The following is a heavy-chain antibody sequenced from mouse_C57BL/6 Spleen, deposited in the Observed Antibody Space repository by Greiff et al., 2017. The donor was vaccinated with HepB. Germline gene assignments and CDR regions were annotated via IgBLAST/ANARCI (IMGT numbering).Heavy chain of an antibody. D-gene: IGHD2-3*01. V-gene: IGHV1-82*01. J-gene: IGHJ1*03. Sequence: QVQLKESGPELVKPGASVKISCKASGYAFSSSWMNWVKQRPGKGLEWIGRIYPGDGDTNYNGKFKGKATLTADKSSSTAYMQLSSLTSEDSAVYFSARPLYDGYPWYFDVWGTGTTVTVSS. CDR3: ARPLYDGYPWYFDV. CDR2: IYPGDGDT. CDR1: GYAFSSSW.